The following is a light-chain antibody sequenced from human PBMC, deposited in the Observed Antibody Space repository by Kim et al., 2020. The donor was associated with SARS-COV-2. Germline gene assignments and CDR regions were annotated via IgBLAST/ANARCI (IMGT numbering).Light chain of an antibody. CDR3: NSRDSSGNHVV. CDR2: GKN. CDR1: SLRSYY. V-gene: IGLV3-19*01. Sequence: SSELTQDPAVSVALGQTVRITCQGDSLRSYYASWYQQKPGQAPILVIYGKNNRPSEIPDRFSGSASGNTASLTITGVQAEDEGDFYCNSRDSSGNHVVFG. J-gene: IGLJ2*01.